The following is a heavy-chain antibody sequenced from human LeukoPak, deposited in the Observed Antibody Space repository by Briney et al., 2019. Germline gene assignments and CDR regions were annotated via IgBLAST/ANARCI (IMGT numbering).Heavy chain of an antibody. CDR2: IYNSGST. CDR1: GVSISIYY. J-gene: IGHJ4*02. V-gene: IGHV4-59*01. CDR3: VRDRELNY. Sequence: SEPLSLTCTVSGVSISIYYWSWIRQPPGKGLEWIGYIYNSGSTSYNPSLKSRATISADTSKNQFSLKLSSVTAADTAVYYCVRDRELNYWGQGTLVTVSS. D-gene: IGHD1-7*01.